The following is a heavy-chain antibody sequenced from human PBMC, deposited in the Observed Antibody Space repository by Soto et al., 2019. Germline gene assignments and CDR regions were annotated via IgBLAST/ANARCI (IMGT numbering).Heavy chain of an antibody. V-gene: IGHV3-30*18. CDR2: VPYDGSKN. D-gene: IGHD4-17*01. J-gene: IGHJ4*02. Sequence: QVQLVESGGGVVQPGRSLRLSCVASGFTFSDYGMHWVRQAPGKGLEWVAGVPYDGSKNYYADSVKGRFTISRDNSKNTLYLQMNSLRAEDTAIYYCAKDLSVIATVNYFDYWGQGTLVTVSS. CDR3: AKDLSVIATVNYFDY. CDR1: GFTFSDYG.